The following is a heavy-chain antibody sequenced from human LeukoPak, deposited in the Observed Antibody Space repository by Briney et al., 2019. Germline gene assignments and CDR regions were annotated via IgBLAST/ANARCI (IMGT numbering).Heavy chain of an antibody. D-gene: IGHD3-10*01. V-gene: IGHV3-74*01. CDR1: GFNFSSYW. Sequence: PGGSLRLSCAASGFNFSSYWMNWGRQAPGKGLVWVSRIHSDGSSTTYADSVKGRFTISRDNSKNTLYLQMNSLRAEDTAVYYCAKEYYYGSGSTSFDYWGQGTLVTVSS. CDR2: IHSDGSST. J-gene: IGHJ4*02. CDR3: AKEYYYGSGSTSFDY.